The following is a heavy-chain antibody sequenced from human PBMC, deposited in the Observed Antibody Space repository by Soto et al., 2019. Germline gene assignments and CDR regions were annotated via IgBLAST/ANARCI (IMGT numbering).Heavy chain of an antibody. CDR2: IWYDGSNK. V-gene: IGHV3-33*01. CDR1: GFTFSSYG. CDR3: AREVYQLLYYDYGMDV. D-gene: IGHD2-2*01. Sequence: QVQLVESGGGVVQPGRSLRLSCAASGFTFSSYGMHWVRQAPGKGLEWVAVIWYDGSNKYYADSVKGRFTISRDNSKNTLYLQMNSLRAEDTAVYYCAREVYQLLYYDYGMDVWGQGTTVTVSS. J-gene: IGHJ6*02.